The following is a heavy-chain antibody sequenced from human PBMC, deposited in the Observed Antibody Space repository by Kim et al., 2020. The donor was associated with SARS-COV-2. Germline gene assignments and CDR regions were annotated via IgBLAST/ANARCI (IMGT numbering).Heavy chain of an antibody. D-gene: IGHD6-6*01. J-gene: IGHJ5*02. CDR2: IWYDGSNK. V-gene: IGHV3-33*01. Sequence: GGSLRLSCAASGFTFSSYGMHWVRQAPGKGLEWVAVIWYDGSNKYYADSVKGRFTISRDNSKNTLYLQMNSLRDEDTAVYYCARDSVVGSSSGGWFDPWGQGTLVTVSS. CDR1: GFTFSSYG. CDR3: ARDSVVGSSSGGWFDP.